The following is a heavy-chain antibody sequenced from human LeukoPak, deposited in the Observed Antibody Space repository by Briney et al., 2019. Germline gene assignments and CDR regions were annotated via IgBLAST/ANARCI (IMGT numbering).Heavy chain of an antibody. CDR1: GFTFSSYT. CDR2: ISSSSSYI. CDR3: AKAWSAEFYGDSTIDD. D-gene: IGHD4-17*01. V-gene: IGHV3-21*04. Sequence: GGSLRLSCAASGFTFSSYTMNWVRQAPGKGLEWVSSISSSSSYIYYADSVKGRFTISRDNAKKSLFLQMNSLRAEDTAVYYCAKAWSAEFYGDSTIDDWGQGTLVTVSS. J-gene: IGHJ4*02.